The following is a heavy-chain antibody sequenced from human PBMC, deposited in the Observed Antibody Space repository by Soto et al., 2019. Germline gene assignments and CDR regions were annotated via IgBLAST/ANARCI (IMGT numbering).Heavy chain of an antibody. CDR3: ASEGATYYDFWSGNLDLDY. D-gene: IGHD3-3*01. CDR2: INPSGGST. CDR1: GYTFTSYY. V-gene: IGHV1-46*03. Sequence: ASVKVSCKAFGYTFTSYYMHWVRQAPGQGLKWMGIINPSGGSTSYAQKVQGRVTMSRDTSTSTVYMELSSLRSEDTAVYYCASEGATYYDFWSGNLDLDYWGQGTLVTVSS. J-gene: IGHJ4*02.